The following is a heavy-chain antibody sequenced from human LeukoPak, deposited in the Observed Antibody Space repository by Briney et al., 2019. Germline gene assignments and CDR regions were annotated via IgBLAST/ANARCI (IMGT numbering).Heavy chain of an antibody. Sequence: GGSLRLSCAASGFTVITNDMTWVRQAPGKGLEWVSVLYSDGNTEYADSVQGRFTISRDNSKNTLYLEMNSLSPDDTAVYYCARGVEPLAANTLAYWGQGTLVTVSS. V-gene: IGHV3-53*01. J-gene: IGHJ4*02. CDR3: ARGVEPLAANTLAY. D-gene: IGHD1-14*01. CDR1: GFTVITND. CDR2: LYSDGNT.